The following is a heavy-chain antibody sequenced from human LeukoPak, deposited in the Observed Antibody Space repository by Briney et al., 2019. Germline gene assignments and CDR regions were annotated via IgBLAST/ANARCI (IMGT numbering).Heavy chain of an antibody. CDR3: AKDRWQQLGSPYFDY. J-gene: IGHJ4*02. V-gene: IGHV3-9*01. D-gene: IGHD6-13*01. CDR1: GFTFDDYA. Sequence: PGGSLRLSCAASGFTFDDYAMHWVRQAPGKGLEWVSGISWNSGGIGYADSVKGRFTISRDNAKNSLYLQMNSLRAEDTALYYCAKDRWQQLGSPYFDYWGQGTLVTVSS. CDR2: ISWNSGGI.